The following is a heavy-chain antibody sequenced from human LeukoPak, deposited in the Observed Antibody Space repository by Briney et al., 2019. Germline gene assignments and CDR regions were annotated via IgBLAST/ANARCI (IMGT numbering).Heavy chain of an antibody. CDR1: GFTFSSYG. CDR3: ARGGYCSSTSCAPYYYYGMDV. Sequence: GRSLRLSCAASGFTFSSYGMHWVRQAPGKGLEWVAVIWYDGSNRYYADSVKGRFTISRDNSKNTLYLQMNSLRAKDTAVYYCARGGYCSSTSCAPYYYYGMDVWGQGTTVTVSS. V-gene: IGHV3-33*01. CDR2: IWYDGSNR. J-gene: IGHJ6*02. D-gene: IGHD2-2*01.